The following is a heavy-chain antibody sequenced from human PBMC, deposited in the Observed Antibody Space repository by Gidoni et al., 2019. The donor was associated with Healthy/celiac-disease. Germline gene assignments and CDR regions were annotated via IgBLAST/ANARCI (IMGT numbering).Heavy chain of an antibody. V-gene: IGHV4-59*01. CDR1: GGSFSSYY. CDR3: ARWRTTGTTYAFDI. Sequence: QVQLQYSCPGLLKPSATLSLTCTVSGGSFSSYYWSWIRQSPGKGLDWIGYIYYSRSTNYNPSLKSRVTISVDTSKNQFSLKLSSVTAADTAVYYCARWRTTGTTYAFDIWGQGTMVTVSS. J-gene: IGHJ3*02. D-gene: IGHD4-17*01. CDR2: IYYSRST.